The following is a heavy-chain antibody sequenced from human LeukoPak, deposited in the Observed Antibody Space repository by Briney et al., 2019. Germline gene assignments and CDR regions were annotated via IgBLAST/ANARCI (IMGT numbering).Heavy chain of an antibody. CDR1: GITFSRYA. CDR2: FSGSGGDT. Sequence: PGGSLRLSCAASGITFSRYAMSWVRQAPGKGLEWVSAFSGSGGDTDYAHSVKGRFTISRDNSKNTLYLQMNSLRAEDTAVYYCARWLKRPIDYCGQGTPVTVSS. CDR3: ARWLKRPIDY. D-gene: IGHD5-24*01. J-gene: IGHJ4*02. V-gene: IGHV3-23*01.